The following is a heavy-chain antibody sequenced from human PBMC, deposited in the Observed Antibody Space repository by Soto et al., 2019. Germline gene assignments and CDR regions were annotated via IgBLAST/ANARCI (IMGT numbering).Heavy chain of an antibody. Sequence: PSETLSLTCAVYGGSFNDYYWSWLRQPPGKGLEWIGEINHTGHTNYNPSLKSRVTISVDTSKNQFSLKLSSVTAADTAVYYCARSGHLFDYWGQGILVTV. CDR3: ARSGHLFDY. J-gene: IGHJ4*02. CDR1: GGSFNDYY. V-gene: IGHV4-34*01. CDR2: INHTGHT. D-gene: IGHD3-10*01.